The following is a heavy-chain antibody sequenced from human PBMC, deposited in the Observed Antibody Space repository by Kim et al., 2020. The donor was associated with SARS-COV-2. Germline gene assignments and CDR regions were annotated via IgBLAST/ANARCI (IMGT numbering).Heavy chain of an antibody. Sequence: SLKSRVTISVDTSKNQFSLKLSSVTAAGTAVYYCARDEVDGDGYTYYFDYWGQGTLVTVSS. J-gene: IGHJ4*02. D-gene: IGHD5-12*01. V-gene: IGHV4-30-2*05. CDR3: ARDEVDGDGYTYYFDY.